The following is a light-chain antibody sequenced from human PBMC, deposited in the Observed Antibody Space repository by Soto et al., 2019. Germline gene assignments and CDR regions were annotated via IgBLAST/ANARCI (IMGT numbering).Light chain of an antibody. V-gene: IGLV1-47*01. CDR3: AAWDDSLSGVV. J-gene: IGLJ2*01. Sequence: QSALTQPPSASGTPGQRVTISCSGSSSNIGSNYVFWYQHLPGTAPKLLIYRNNQRPSGVPDRFSGSKSGTSASLAISVLRSEDETDYYCAAWDDSLSGVVFGGGTKLTVL. CDR2: RNN. CDR1: SSNIGSNY.